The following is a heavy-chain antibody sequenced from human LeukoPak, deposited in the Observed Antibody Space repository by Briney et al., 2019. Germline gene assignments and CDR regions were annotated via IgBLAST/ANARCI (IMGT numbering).Heavy chain of an antibody. CDR2: IYTSGST. J-gene: IGHJ3*02. CDR3: ARHYLYNWNYGRAFDI. Sequence: PSETLSLTCTVSGVSISRYHWTWIRQSPGKGLEWIGYIYTSGSTYYNPSLTSRVTIIGDTSKNQFSLRLSSVTAADTAVYYCARHYLYNWNYGRAFDIWGQGTMVTVSS. V-gene: IGHV4-4*09. D-gene: IGHD1-7*01. CDR1: GVSISRYH.